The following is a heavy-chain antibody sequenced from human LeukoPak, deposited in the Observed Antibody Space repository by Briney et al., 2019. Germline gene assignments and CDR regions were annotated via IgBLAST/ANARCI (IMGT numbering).Heavy chain of an antibody. V-gene: IGHV3-21*01. CDR3: ARARITMVRGATYYFDY. CDR2: ISSSSSYI. D-gene: IGHD3-10*01. Sequence: GGSLRLSCAASGFTFSSYSMNWVRQAPGKGLEWVSSISSSSSYIYYADPVKGRFTISRDNAKNSLYLQMNSLRAEDTAVYYCARARITMVRGATYYFDYWGQGTLVTVSS. CDR1: GFTFSSYS. J-gene: IGHJ4*02.